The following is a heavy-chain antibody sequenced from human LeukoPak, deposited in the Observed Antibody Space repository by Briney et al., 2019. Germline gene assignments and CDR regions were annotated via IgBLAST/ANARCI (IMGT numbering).Heavy chain of an antibody. CDR1: GGTFSSYA. Sequence: GASVKVSCKASGGTFSSYAISWVRQAPGQGLEWMGGIIPIFGTANYAQKFQGRVTITADESTSTAYMELSSLRSEDTAVYYCARAASIAARFEFDYWGQGTLVTVSS. CDR2: IIPIFGTA. J-gene: IGHJ4*02. V-gene: IGHV1-69*13. CDR3: ARAASIAARFEFDY. D-gene: IGHD6-6*01.